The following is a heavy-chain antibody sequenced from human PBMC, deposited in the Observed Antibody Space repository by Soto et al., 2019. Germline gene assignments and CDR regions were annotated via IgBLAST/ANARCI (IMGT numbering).Heavy chain of an antibody. Sequence: QVQLVQSGAEVKKPGSSVKVSCKASGGTFSSYAISWVRQAPGQGLEWMGGIIPIFGTANYAQNVQGRVTITADESTSTDYMELSSLRSEDTAVYYCASAPSRYYYYGIDVWGQGTTVTVAS. V-gene: IGHV1-69*12. CDR3: ASAPSRYYYYGIDV. CDR1: GGTFSSYA. D-gene: IGHD7-27*01. J-gene: IGHJ6*02. CDR2: IIPIFGTA.